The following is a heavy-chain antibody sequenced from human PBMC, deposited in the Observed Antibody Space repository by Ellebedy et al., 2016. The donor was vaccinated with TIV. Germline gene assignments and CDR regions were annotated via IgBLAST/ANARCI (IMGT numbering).Heavy chain of an antibody. CDR1: GFTFSYYW. V-gene: IGHV3-74*01. Sequence: GESLKISCIDSGFTFSYYWMHWVRQAPGKGLVWVSSINSDGRTTRYADSVQGRFTISRDNPKSTLSLQMNSLRAEDTALYYCAREVVPSSKGGAFDIWGQGTMVTVSS. J-gene: IGHJ3*02. CDR2: INSDGRTT. CDR3: AREVVPSSKGGAFDI. D-gene: IGHD2-2*01.